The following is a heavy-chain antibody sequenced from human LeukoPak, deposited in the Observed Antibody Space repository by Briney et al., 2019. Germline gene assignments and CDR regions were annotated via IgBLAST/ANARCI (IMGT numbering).Heavy chain of an antibody. J-gene: IGHJ4*02. V-gene: IGHV3-23*01. CDR1: GFTFSTYA. CDR2: VKGGGGDP. D-gene: IGHD2-21*02. CDR3: AKGGHDFNPFYW. Sequence: TGGSLRLSCAASGFTFSTYAMGWVRQAPGKGLQWVSSVKGGGGDPVYADSVKGRFTISRDNSTNTLFLQLNSLRAEDSAVYYCAKGGHDFNPFYWWGQGTLVTVSS.